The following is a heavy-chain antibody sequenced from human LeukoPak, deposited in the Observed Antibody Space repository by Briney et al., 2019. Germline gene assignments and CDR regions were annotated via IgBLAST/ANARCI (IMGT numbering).Heavy chain of an antibody. J-gene: IGHJ5*02. Sequence: SQTLSLTCTVSGGSISSGDYYWSWIRQPPGKGLEWIGYIYYSGSTYYNPSLKSRVTISVDTSKNQFSLKLSSVTAADTAVYYCARCPKYYDSSGYSTWGQGTLVTVSS. V-gene: IGHV4-30-4*01. D-gene: IGHD3-22*01. CDR2: IYYSGST. CDR1: GGSISSGDYY. CDR3: ARCPKYYDSSGYST.